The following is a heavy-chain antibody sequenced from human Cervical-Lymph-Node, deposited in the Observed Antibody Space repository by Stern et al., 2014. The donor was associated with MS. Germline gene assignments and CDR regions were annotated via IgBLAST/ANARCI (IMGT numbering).Heavy chain of an antibody. V-gene: IGHV3-15*01. CDR2: IKSKTDGETT. Sequence: EVQLLESGGSLVKPGGSLRLSCGASVFTFNDAWMSWVRQAPGRGLEWVGRIKSKTDGETTDYAATVKGRFNISRDDSKNTLYLQMNSLKTEDTGVYYCTTGPVMISFGGKMITVAYWGLGTLVTVSS. D-gene: IGHD3-16*01. CDR3: TTGPVMISFGGKMITVAY. CDR1: VFTFNDAW. J-gene: IGHJ4*02.